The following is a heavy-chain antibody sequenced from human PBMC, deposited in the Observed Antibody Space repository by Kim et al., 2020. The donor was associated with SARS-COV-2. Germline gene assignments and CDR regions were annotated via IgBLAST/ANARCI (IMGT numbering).Heavy chain of an antibody. CDR3: AREYVRGSGSSYYYYGMEV. V-gene: IGHV3-30*07. Sequence: GRFTISRDNSKNTLYLQMNSLRAEDTAVYYCAREYVRGSGSSYYYYGMEVWGQGTTVTVSS. J-gene: IGHJ6*02. D-gene: IGHD3-10*01.